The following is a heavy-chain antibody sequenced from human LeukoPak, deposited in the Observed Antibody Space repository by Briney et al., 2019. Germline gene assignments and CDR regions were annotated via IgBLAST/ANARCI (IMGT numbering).Heavy chain of an antibody. D-gene: IGHD4-23*01. CDR3: ARVYYGGKTPSPGGH. CDR1: GYTFTAYY. V-gene: IGHV1-2*02. Sequence: GASVKVSCKASGYTFTAYYLHWVRQAPGQGLEWMGWINPKSGDTNYEQKFQGRVTMTRDTSVSTAYMELSGLRSDDTAMYYCARVYYGGKTPSPGGHWGQGTLVTVSS. J-gene: IGHJ4*02. CDR2: INPKSGDT.